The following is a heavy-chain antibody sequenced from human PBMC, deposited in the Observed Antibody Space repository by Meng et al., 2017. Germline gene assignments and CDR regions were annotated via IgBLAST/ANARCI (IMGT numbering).Heavy chain of an antibody. D-gene: IGHD6-13*01. CDR3: ARHRRRDISSWYGADYYGMDV. CDR1: GYSFTSYL. J-gene: IGHJ6*02. V-gene: IGHV5-51*01. Sequence: KVSCKGSGYSFTSYLIGWVRQMPGKGLEWMGIIYPGDSDTRYSPSFQGQVTISADKSISTAYLQWSSLKASDTAMYYCARHRRRDISSWYGADYYGMDVWGQGTTVTVSS. CDR2: IYPGDSDT.